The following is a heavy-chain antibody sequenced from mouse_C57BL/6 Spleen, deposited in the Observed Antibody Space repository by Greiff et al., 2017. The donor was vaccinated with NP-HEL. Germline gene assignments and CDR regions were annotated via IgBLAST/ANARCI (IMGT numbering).Heavy chain of an antibody. V-gene: IGHV6-6*01. Sequence: EVKVEESGGGLVQPGGSMKLSCAASGFTFSDAWMDWVRQSPEKGLEWVAEIRNKANNHATYYAESVKGRFTISRDDSKSSVYLQMNSLRAEDTGIYYCTRRLLGGYAMDYWGQGTSVTVSS. CDR2: IRNKANNHAT. J-gene: IGHJ4*01. D-gene: IGHD2-3*01. CDR1: GFTFSDAW. CDR3: TRRLLGGYAMDY.